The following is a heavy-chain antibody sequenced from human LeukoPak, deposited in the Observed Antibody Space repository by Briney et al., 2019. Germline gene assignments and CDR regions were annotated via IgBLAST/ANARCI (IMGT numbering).Heavy chain of an antibody. CDR3: TKLFPWFGELWEPAFGDY. Sequence: GGPLRLSCAASGFTFSNYAINWVRQAPGKGLEWVSGISGSGGSTFFADSVKGRFNISRDNSKNTLFLQMNSLRVEDTAVYYCTKLFPWFGELWEPAFGDYWGQGTLVTVSS. D-gene: IGHD3-10*01. CDR2: ISGSGGST. J-gene: IGHJ4*02. V-gene: IGHV3-23*01. CDR1: GFTFSNYA.